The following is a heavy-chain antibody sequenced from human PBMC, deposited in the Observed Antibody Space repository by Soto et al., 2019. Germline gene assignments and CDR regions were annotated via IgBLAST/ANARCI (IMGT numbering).Heavy chain of an antibody. CDR1: GFAFSDYA. CDR2: IGGGGSDT. V-gene: IGHV3-23*01. J-gene: IGHJ5*01. D-gene: IGHD6-19*01. Sequence: GGSLRLSCAASGFAFSDYAMTWVRQAPGKGLEWVSGIGGGGSDTYYVDSVKGRFTISRDNSKNTLYLQMNSLRAEDTALYYCAKDAVPFNGQWDWFDSWGQGTLVTVSS. CDR3: AKDAVPFNGQWDWFDS.